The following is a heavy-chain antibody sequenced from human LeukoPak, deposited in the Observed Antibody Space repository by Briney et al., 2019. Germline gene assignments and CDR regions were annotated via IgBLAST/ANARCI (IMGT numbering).Heavy chain of an antibody. D-gene: IGHD3-10*02. J-gene: IGHJ6*04. CDR2: ISDDGYST. V-gene: IGHV3-23*01. CDR1: RFIFDNYG. Sequence: HSGGSLRLSCAASRFIFDNYGMTWVRQAPGKGLEWVSGISDDGYSTYYADSVKGRFTISRDNAKNSLYLQMNSLRAEDTAVYYCAELGITMIGGVWGKGTTVTISS. CDR3: AELGITMIGGV.